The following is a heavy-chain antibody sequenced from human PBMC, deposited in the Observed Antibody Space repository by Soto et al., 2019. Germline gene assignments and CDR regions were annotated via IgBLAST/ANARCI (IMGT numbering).Heavy chain of an antibody. V-gene: IGHV5-51*01. Sequence: PGESLKISCQASGYDFTLYWIGWVRQMPGKGLEWMGIIYPGDSDTRYSPSFHGQVIISADKSISTAYLQWSSLKASDTAMYYCARHFYPSGGDHGLDVWGQGTTVTVSS. CDR3: ARHFYPSGGDHGLDV. CDR1: GYDFTLYW. J-gene: IGHJ6*02. D-gene: IGHD6-19*01. CDR2: IYPGDSDT.